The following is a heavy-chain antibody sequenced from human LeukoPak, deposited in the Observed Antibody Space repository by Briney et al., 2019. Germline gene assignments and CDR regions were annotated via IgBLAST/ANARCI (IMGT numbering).Heavy chain of an antibody. Sequence: SQTLSLTCTVSGGSISSGGYCWSWIRQPPGKGLEWIGSIYYSGSTYYNPSLKSRVTISVDTSKNQFSLKLSSVTAADTAVYYCARPRSGAFDYWGQGTLVTVSS. CDR2: IYYSGST. CDR3: ARPRSGAFDY. V-gene: IGHV4-30-2*03. J-gene: IGHJ4*02. D-gene: IGHD3-10*01. CDR1: GGSISSGGYC.